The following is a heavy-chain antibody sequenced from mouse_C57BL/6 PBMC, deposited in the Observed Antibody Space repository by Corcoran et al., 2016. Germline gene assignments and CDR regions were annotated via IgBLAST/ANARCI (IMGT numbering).Heavy chain of an antibody. CDR1: GYTFTTYG. D-gene: IGHD1-1*01. Sequence: QIQVVPSGAELKKPGGTVKISCKASGYTFTTYGMTCVKQAPGKGLKWMGWINTYSGVPTYADDFKGRFAFSLETSASTAYLQINNLKNEETATYFCARHGSSYQDYWGQGTTLTVSS. CDR3: ARHGSSYQDY. V-gene: IGHV9-3*01. J-gene: IGHJ2*01. CDR2: INTYSGVP.